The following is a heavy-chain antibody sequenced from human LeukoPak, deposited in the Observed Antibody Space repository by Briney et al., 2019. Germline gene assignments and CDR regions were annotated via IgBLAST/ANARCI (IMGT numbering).Heavy chain of an antibody. J-gene: IGHJ6*02. CDR3: ARAGFGGYSYGFKDYGMDV. Sequence: SETLSLTCAVYGGSFSSYYWSWIRQPPGKGLEWIGEINHSGSTNYNPSLKSRVTISVDTSKNQFSLKLSSVTAADTAVYYCARAGFGGYSYGFKDYGMDVWGQGTTVTVSS. CDR2: INHSGST. V-gene: IGHV4-34*01. D-gene: IGHD5-18*01. CDR1: GGSFSSYY.